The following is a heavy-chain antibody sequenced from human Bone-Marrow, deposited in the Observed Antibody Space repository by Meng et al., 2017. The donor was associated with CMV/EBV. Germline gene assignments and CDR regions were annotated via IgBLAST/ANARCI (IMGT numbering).Heavy chain of an antibody. D-gene: IGHD3-3*01. CDR3: ARGGTYYDFWMLAY. J-gene: IGHJ4*02. CDR1: GFTFSSYA. Sequence: GESLKISCAASGFTFSSYAMHWVRQAPGKGLEWVAVISYDGSNKYYADSVKGRFTISRDNSKNTLYLQMNSLRAEDTAVYYCARGGTYYDFWMLAYWGQGTLVTVYS. CDR2: ISYDGSNK. V-gene: IGHV3-30*04.